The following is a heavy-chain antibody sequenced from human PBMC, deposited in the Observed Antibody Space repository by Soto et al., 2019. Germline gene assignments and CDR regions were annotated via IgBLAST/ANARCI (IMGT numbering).Heavy chain of an antibody. D-gene: IGHD3-22*01. CDR2: IYWDDEK. CDR1: GFSLKTSGVG. V-gene: IGHV2-5*02. Sequence: QITLKESGPTLVRPTQTLTLTCTLSGFSLKTSGVGVGWLRQPPGKALEWLALIYWDDEKRYSPSLRNRLTITKDTSKDQVVLTMTNMDPVDTATYYCSRGDSTGYYPYWGQGTLVTVSS. CDR3: SRGDSTGYYPY. J-gene: IGHJ4*02.